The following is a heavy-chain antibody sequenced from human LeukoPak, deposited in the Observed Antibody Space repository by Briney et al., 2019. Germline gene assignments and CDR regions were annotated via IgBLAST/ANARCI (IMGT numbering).Heavy chain of an antibody. CDR2: INPNSGDT. CDR3: ARDLRGNSMFFDY. Sequence: VASVKVSCKASGYTFTDDYVHSVRQAPGQGPEWMGWINPNSGDTHYPQRFQGRVTLTSDTSISTAYMELSRLSPDDTAFYYCARDLRGNSMFFDYWGQGTLVTVSS. D-gene: IGHD1-1*01. CDR1: GYTFTDDY. V-gene: IGHV1-2*02. J-gene: IGHJ4*02.